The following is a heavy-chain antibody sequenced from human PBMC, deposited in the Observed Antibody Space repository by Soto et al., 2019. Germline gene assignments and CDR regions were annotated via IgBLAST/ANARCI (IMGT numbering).Heavy chain of an antibody. J-gene: IGHJ5*02. CDR2: IYWDDDK. V-gene: IGHV2-5*02. Sequence: GSGPTLVNPTQTLTLTCTFSGFSLSTSGVGVGWIRQPPGKALEWLALIYWDDDKRYSPSLKSRLTITKDTSKNQVVLTMTNMDPVDTATYYCAHRFSNTYYDILTGPVNWFDPWVQGTLVTVFS. CDR3: AHRFSNTYYDILTGPVNWFDP. CDR1: GFSLSTSGVG. D-gene: IGHD3-9*01.